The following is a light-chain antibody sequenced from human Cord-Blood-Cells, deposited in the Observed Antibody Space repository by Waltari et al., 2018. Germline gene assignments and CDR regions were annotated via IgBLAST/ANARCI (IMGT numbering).Light chain of an antibody. CDR2: WAS. CDR1: QSVLYSSNNKNY. V-gene: IGKV4-1*01. CDR3: QQYYSTPT. Sequence: DIVMTQSPDSLAVSLGERATINCKPRQSVLYSSNNKNYLAWYQQKPGKPPKLLIYWASTRESGVPDRFSGSGSGTDFTLTISSLQAEDVAVYYCQQYYSTPTFGQGTKVEIK. J-gene: IGKJ1*01.